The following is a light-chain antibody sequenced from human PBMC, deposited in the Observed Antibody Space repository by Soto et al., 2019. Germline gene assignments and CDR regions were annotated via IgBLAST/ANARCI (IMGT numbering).Light chain of an antibody. Sequence: QSALTQPASVSGSPGQSITISCTGTSSDVGGYNYVSWYQQHPGKAPELMIYDVSNRPSGVSNRFSGSKSGNTASLTISGLQAEDEADYYCSSYTSSSGGVFGGGTKLTVL. CDR3: SSYTSSSGGV. CDR1: SSDVGGYNY. CDR2: DVS. V-gene: IGLV2-14*01. J-gene: IGLJ3*02.